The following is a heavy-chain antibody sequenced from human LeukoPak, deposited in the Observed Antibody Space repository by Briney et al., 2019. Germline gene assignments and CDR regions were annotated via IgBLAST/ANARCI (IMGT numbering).Heavy chain of an antibody. CDR2: INPNSGGT. D-gene: IGHD6-25*01. V-gene: IGHV1-2*02. J-gene: IGHJ4*02. Sequence: ASVKVSCKASGYTFTGYYMHWVRQAPGQGLEWMGWINPNSGGTNYAQKFQGRVTMTEDTSTDTAYMELSSLGSEDTAVYYCATDSGYDPGIFDYWGQGTLVTVSS. CDR1: GYTFTGYY. CDR3: ATDSGYDPGIFDY.